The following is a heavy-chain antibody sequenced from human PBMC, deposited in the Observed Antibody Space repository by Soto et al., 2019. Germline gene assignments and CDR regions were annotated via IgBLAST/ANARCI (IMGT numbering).Heavy chain of an antibody. CDR3: ARDERFYYGSGSYWVPFDY. CDR1: GFTFSDYY. V-gene: IGHV3-11*01. D-gene: IGHD3-10*01. Sequence: GGSLRLSCAASGFTFSDYYMSWLRQAPGKGPEWVSYISSSGSTIYYADSVKGRFTISRDNAKNSLYLQMNSLRAEDTAVYYCARDERFYYGSGSYWVPFDYWGQGTLVTVSS. J-gene: IGHJ4*02. CDR2: ISSSGSTI.